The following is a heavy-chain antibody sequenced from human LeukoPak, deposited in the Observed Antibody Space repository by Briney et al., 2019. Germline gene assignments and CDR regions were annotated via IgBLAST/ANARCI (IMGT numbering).Heavy chain of an antibody. D-gene: IGHD2-2*01. V-gene: IGHV1-18*01. CDR1: GYTFTSYG. J-gene: IGHJ6*03. CDR3: ARRRPAAILYYYYYMDV. CDR2: ISAYNGNT. Sequence: ASVKVSCKASGYTFTSYGISWVRQAPGQGLEWMGRISAYNGNTNYAQKLQGRVTMTTDTSTSTAYMELRSLRSDDTAVYYCARRRPAAILYYYYYMDVWGKGTTVTVSS.